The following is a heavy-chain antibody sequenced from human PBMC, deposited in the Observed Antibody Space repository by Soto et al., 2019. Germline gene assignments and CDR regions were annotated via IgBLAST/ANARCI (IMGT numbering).Heavy chain of an antibody. D-gene: IGHD2-2*01. Sequence: TLSLPCTVSGGSLSSGGYYWSWIRQHPGKGLEWIWYIYYSGSTYYNTSLKSRVNISVETSKNKFSLKLSSVTAAYTAVYYCARDPGSSTSYFNWFDPWGQGTLGTVSS. CDR3: ARDPGSSTSYFNWFDP. J-gene: IGHJ5*02. CDR2: IYYSGST. CDR1: GGSLSSGGYY. V-gene: IGHV4-31*03.